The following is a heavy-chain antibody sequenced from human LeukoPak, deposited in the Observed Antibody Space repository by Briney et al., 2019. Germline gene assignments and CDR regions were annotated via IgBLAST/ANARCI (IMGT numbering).Heavy chain of an antibody. V-gene: IGHV3-20*04. D-gene: IGHD3-10*01. Sequence: GGSLRLSCAAFGFTFDDYAMSWVRQAPGKGLEWVSGINWNGGSTGYADSVKGRFTISRDNAKNSLCLQMNSLRAEDTAVYYCARDTLARGPLDVWAQGTAVTVSS. CDR3: ARDTLARGPLDV. J-gene: IGHJ6*02. CDR1: GFTFDDYA. CDR2: INWNGGST.